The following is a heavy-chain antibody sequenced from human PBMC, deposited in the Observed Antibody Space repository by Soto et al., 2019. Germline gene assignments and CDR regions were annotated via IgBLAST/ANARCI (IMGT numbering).Heavy chain of an antibody. CDR1: GLICSTFS. D-gene: IGHD6-19*01. Sequence: PGGSLRLSCAASGLICSTFSMNWVRQAPGRGLEWISYISGGGRPISYADSVKGRFTISRDNAKNSLYLQMDSLTDEDTAVYYCARDLGWAFDSWGQGTLVTVSS. CDR3: ARDLGWAFDS. J-gene: IGHJ4*02. V-gene: IGHV3-48*02. CDR2: ISGGGRPI.